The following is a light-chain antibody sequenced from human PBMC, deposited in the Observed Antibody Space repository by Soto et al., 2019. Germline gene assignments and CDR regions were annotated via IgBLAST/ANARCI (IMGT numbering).Light chain of an antibody. V-gene: IGKV1-27*01. CDR2: AAS. Sequence: DIQMTQSPSSLSASVGDRVTITCRASQGISNYLAWYQQKPGKVPKLLFYAASTLQSGIPSLLSGSGSGTDFSLTISSLQPEDVASYYCQKYKSAPLTFGQGTKVEIK. J-gene: IGKJ1*01. CDR3: QKYKSAPLT. CDR1: QGISNY.